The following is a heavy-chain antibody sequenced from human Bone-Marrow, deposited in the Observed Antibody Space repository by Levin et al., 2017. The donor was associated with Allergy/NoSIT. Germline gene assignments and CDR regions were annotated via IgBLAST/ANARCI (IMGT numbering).Heavy chain of an antibody. D-gene: IGHD5-12*01. V-gene: IGHV4-59*08. J-gene: IGHJ5*02. CDR2: IYHGGHT. CDR1: GDSVSHYY. CDR3: ARRARAGGYDGYNWLDP. Sequence: HSQTLSLTCAVSGDSVSHYYWSWIRQSPGKGLEWIGYIYHGGHTNYSPSLKNRASISVDTSNNQFSLRLTSLTAADTAVYYCARRARAGGYDGYNWLDPWGQGTLVTVSS.